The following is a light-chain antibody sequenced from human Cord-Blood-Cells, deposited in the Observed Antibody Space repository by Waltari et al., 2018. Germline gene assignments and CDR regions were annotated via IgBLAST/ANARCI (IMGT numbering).Light chain of an antibody. CDR1: SPSSTY. V-gene: IGLV3-19*01. CDR2: GKN. Sequence: SSELTQDPAVSVALGQTVRTTCQGDSPSSTYATWYHQKPGQAPVLVIYGKNNRPSGIPDRFSGSSSGNTASLTITGAQAEDEADYYCNSRDSSGNHWVFGGGTKLTVL. CDR3: NSRDSSGNHWV. J-gene: IGLJ3*02.